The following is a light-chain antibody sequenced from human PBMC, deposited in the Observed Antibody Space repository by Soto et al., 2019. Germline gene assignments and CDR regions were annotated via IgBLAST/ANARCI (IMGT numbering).Light chain of an antibody. CDR1: QPITTY. CDR3: QQTYSDIS. V-gene: IGKV1-39*01. J-gene: IGKJ4*01. Sequence: DVRMTQSPSSLSASVGDTITITCRAIQPITTYLNWFQQKPGESPRLLIYGASTLHDGVPSRFSGSGSGTDFTLTISGLQPEDFATYHCQQTYSDISFGGGTRV. CDR2: GAS.